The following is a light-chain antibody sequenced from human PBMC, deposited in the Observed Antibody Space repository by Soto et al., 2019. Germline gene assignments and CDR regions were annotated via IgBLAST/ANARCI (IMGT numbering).Light chain of an antibody. CDR2: DAS. CDR3: QQYNSYSQT. J-gene: IGKJ1*01. CDR1: QSISSW. Sequence: DIPMTQSPSTLSASVGDIVTITCRASQSISSWLAWYQQKPGKAPKVLIYDASSLESGVPSRFSGSGSGTEFTLTISSLQPDDFATYYCQQYNSYSQTFGQGTKVDIK. V-gene: IGKV1-5*01.